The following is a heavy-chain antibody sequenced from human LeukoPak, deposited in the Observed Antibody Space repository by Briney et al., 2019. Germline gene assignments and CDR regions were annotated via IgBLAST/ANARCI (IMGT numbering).Heavy chain of an antibody. Sequence: GGSLRLSCAASGFTFSSYWMHWVRQAPGKGLVWVSRINSDGSSTSYADSVKGRFTISRDNSKNTLYLQMNSLRAEDTAVYYCAMYSSGIRFDYWGQGTLVTVSS. D-gene: IGHD6-19*01. CDR1: GFTFSSYW. CDR2: INSDGSST. J-gene: IGHJ4*02. CDR3: AMYSSGIRFDY. V-gene: IGHV3-74*01.